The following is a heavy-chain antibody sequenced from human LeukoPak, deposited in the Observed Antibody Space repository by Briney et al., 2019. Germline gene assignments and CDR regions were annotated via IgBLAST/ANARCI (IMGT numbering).Heavy chain of an antibody. CDR1: GFTFSRYA. J-gene: IGHJ4*02. CDR2: SSGSGGST. CDR3: AKDREATIVGLLDY. V-gene: IGHV3-23*01. Sequence: PGGSLRLSCAASGFTFSRYAMSWVRQAPGKGLEWVSGSSGSGGSTYYADSVKGRFTISRDNSKNTLYLQMNSLRAEDTAVYYCAKDREATIVGLLDYRGQGTLVTVSS. D-gene: IGHD5-12*01.